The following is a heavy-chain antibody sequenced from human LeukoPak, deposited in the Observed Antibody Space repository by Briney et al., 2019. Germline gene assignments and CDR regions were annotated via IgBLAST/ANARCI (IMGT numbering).Heavy chain of an antibody. Sequence: GGSLRLSCAASGFTFSSHSMNWVRQAPGKGLVWVSRINSDETSTNYADSVRGRFTISRDNAKNTLYLQMNSLRAEDTAVYYCARGGNYVGFDYWGQGTLVTVSS. CDR3: ARGGNYVGFDY. D-gene: IGHD4-23*01. CDR2: INSDETST. J-gene: IGHJ4*02. CDR1: GFTFSSHS. V-gene: IGHV3-74*01.